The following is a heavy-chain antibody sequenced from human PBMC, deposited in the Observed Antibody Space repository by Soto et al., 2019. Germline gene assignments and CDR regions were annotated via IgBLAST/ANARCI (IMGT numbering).Heavy chain of an antibody. D-gene: IGHD3-22*01. J-gene: IGHJ4*02. Sequence: SETLSLTCTVSGGSISSGDYYWSWIRQPPGKGLEWIGYIYYSGSTYYNPSLKSRVTISVDTSKNQFSLKLSSVTAADTAVYYCARGPFYYDSSGYYYWGQGTLVTVSS. CDR3: ARGPFYYDSSGYYY. V-gene: IGHV4-30-4*01. CDR2: IYYSGST. CDR1: GGSISSGDYY.